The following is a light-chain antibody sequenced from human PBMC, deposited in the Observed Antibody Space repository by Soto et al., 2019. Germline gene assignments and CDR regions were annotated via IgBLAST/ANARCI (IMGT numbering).Light chain of an antibody. V-gene: IGLV2-14*03. CDR2: DVS. J-gene: IGLJ2*01. CDR3: SSFTSSNTHVV. Sequence: QSVLTQPASVSGSPGQSITISCTGTSSDVGGYNYVSWYQQHPGKAPKLMIFDVSYRPSGVSDRFSGSKSGNTASLTISGLQSEDDADYYCSSFTSSNTHVVFGGGTKLTVL. CDR1: SSDVGGYNY.